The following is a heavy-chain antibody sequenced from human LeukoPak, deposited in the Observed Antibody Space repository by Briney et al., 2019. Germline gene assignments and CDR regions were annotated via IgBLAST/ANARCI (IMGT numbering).Heavy chain of an antibody. CDR3: AKVGLRFSFDP. Sequence: PGGTLRLSCVATGFTISSRDWMTWVRQAPGKGLEWVSAISGSGGSTYYADSVKGRITISRANTKNTLYLQMNSLRAEDTAVYYCAKVGLRFSFDPWGQGTLVTVSS. CDR2: ISGSGGST. J-gene: IGHJ5*02. CDR1: GFTISSRDW. V-gene: IGHV3-23*01. D-gene: IGHD2-15*01.